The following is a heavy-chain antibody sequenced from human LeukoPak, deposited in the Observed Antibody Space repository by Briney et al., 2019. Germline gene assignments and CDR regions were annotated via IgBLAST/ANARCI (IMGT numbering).Heavy chain of an antibody. CDR2: IRYDGSNK. Sequence: PGGSLRLSCAASGFTFSSYGMHWVRQAPGKGLEWVAFIRYDGSNKYYADSVKGRFTISRDNSKNTLYLQMNGLRAADTAVYYCAKGGPREGDYWGQGTLVTVSS. CDR3: AKGGPREGDY. J-gene: IGHJ4*02. D-gene: IGHD1-26*01. CDR1: GFTFSSYG. V-gene: IGHV3-30*02.